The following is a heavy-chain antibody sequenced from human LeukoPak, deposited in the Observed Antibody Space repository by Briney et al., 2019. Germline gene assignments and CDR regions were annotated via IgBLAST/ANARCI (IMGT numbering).Heavy chain of an antibody. CDR2: IYTSGST. J-gene: IGHJ4*02. CDR1: GGSISSYY. D-gene: IGHD6-13*01. Sequence: SETLSLTCTVSGGSISSYYWSWIRQPAGKGLEWIGRIYTSGSTNYNPSLKSRVTMSVDTSNNQFSLKLSSVTAADTAVYYCAKYSSSWCALDDWGQGTLVTVSS. CDR3: AKYSSSWCALDD. V-gene: IGHV4-4*07.